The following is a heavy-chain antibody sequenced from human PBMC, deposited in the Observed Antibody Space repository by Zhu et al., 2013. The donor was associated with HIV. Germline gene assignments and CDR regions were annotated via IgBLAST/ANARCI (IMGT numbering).Heavy chain of an antibody. CDR2: INPKDGDI. CDR1: GYTFTAYH. D-gene: IGHD2-2*01. J-gene: IGHJ2*01. V-gene: IGHV1-2*02. Sequence: QVQXVAGLGREGEEAGGRHSKVSCRASGYTFTAYHLHWIRQAPGQRLERMGWINPKDGDIRYTQKFQGRVTMTRDTSIATAYMDLTSLTSDDTAVYYCARDPAPSGAWHFDLWGRGTAVTVSS. CDR3: ARDPAPSGAWHFDL.